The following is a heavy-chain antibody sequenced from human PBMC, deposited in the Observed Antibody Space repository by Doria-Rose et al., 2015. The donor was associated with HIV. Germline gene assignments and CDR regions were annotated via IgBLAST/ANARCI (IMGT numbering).Heavy chain of an antibody. J-gene: IGHJ4*02. CDR2: IFSDDDR. Sequence: ESGPVLVKPTETLTLTCTVSGVSLSSPGMGVSWIRQPPGKALEWLANIFSDDDRSYKASLKSRLTISRVTSKSQVVLTMTDMDPVDTATYYCARIKSSRWYHKYYFDSWGQGTLVIVSA. CDR3: ARIKSSRWYHKYYFDS. CDR1: GVSLSSPGMG. V-gene: IGHV2-26*01. D-gene: IGHD6-13*01.